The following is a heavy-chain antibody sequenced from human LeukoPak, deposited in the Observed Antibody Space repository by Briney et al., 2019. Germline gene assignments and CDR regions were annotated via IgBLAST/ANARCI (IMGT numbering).Heavy chain of an antibody. CDR2: IYTSGST. CDR1: GGSISTYY. J-gene: IGHJ3*02. D-gene: IGHD5-18*01. CDR3: ARSEYSYGADAFDI. V-gene: IGHV4-4*07. Sequence: SETLSLTCTVSGGSISTYYWSWIRQPAGKGLEWIGRIYTSGSTNYNPSLKSRVTISVDTSKNQFSLRLSSVTAADTAVYYCARSEYSYGADAFDIWGQGTMVTVSS.